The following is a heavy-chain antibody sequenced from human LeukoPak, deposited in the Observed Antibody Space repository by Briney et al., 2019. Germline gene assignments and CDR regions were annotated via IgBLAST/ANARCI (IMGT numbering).Heavy chain of an antibody. J-gene: IGHJ3*02. CDR3: ARGSRFGVVERDAFDI. D-gene: IGHD3-3*01. CDR2: INSDGINT. Sequence: PGGSLRLSCAASGFTFSNYWMHWVRQAPGKGLVWVSRINSDGINTSYADSVKGRFTISRDNAKNSLYLQVNSLRAEDTAVYYCARGSRFGVVERDAFDIWGQGTMVTVSS. CDR1: GFTFSNYW. V-gene: IGHV3-74*01.